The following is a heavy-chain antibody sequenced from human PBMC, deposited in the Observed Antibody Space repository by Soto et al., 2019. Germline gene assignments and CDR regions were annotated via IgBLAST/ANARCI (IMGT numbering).Heavy chain of an antibody. D-gene: IGHD3-3*01. V-gene: IGHV3-23*01. J-gene: IGHJ4*02. CDR1: GFTFSSYA. CDR3: AKTNPDFWSGYYNTLYFDD. CDR2: ISGSGGST. Sequence: QPGGSLRLSCAASGFTFSSYAVSWVRQAPGKGLEWVSAISGSGGSTYYADSVKGRFTISRDNSKNTLYLQMNSLRAEDTAVYYCAKTNPDFWSGYYNTLYFDDWGQGTLVTVSS.